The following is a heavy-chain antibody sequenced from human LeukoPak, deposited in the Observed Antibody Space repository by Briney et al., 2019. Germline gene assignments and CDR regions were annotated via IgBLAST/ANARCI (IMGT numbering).Heavy chain of an antibody. CDR3: ARGRLSVVVVTATGRHGAFNI. V-gene: IGHV4-34*01. Sequence: SETLSLTCAVYGGSFSGYYWSWIRQPPGKGLEWIGEINHSGSTNYNPPLKSRVTISIDTSKNQFSLKLSSVTAADTAVYYCARGRLSVVVVTATGRHGAFNIWGQGTMVTVSS. J-gene: IGHJ3*02. CDR1: GGSFSGYY. D-gene: IGHD2-15*01. CDR2: INHSGST.